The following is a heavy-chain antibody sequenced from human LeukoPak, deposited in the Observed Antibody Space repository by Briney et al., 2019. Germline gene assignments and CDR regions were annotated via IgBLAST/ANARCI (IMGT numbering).Heavy chain of an antibody. CDR1: GGSISSYY. CDR2: IYTSGST. CDR3: ARGPIVVVPAAVYYYYYGMDV. D-gene: IGHD2-2*01. J-gene: IGHJ6*02. Sequence: SETLSLTCAVSGGSISSYYWSWIRQPAGKGLGWIGRIYTSGSTNYNPSLKSRVTMSVDTSKNQFSLKLSSVTAADTAVYYCARGPIVVVPAAVYYYYYGMDVWGQGTTVTVSS. V-gene: IGHV4-4*07.